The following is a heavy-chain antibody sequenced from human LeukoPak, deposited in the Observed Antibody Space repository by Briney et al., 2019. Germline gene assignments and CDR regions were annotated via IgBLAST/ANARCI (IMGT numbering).Heavy chain of an antibody. Sequence: ASVKVSCKASGYTFTGYYMHWVRQAPGQGLEWMGIINPSGGSASYAQKFQGRVTMTRDMSTSTVYMELSSLRSEDTAVYYCARVAAEVVGVPGAIGFGWLRRDYYYMDVWGKGTTVTVSS. CDR1: GYTFTGYY. D-gene: IGHD2-2*02. V-gene: IGHV1-46*01. CDR3: ARVAAEVVGVPGAIGFGWLRRDYYYMDV. CDR2: INPSGGSA. J-gene: IGHJ6*03.